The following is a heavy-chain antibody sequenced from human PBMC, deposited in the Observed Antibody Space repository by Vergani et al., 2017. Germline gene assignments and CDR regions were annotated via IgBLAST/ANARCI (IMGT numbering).Heavy chain of an antibody. Sequence: EVQLLESGGGLVQPGGSLRLSCAASGFTFDDYAMHWVRQAPGKGLEWVSLISWDGGSTYYADSVKGRFTISRDNSKNSLYLQMNSLRAEDTALYYCAKDYSSGWYFDYWGQGTLVTVSS. CDR3: AKDYSSGWYFDY. V-gene: IGHV3-43D*04. CDR1: GFTFDDYA. J-gene: IGHJ4*02. CDR2: ISWDGGST. D-gene: IGHD6-19*01.